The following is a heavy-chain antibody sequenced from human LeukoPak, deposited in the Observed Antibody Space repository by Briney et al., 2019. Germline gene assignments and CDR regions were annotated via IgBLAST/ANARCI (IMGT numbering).Heavy chain of an antibody. CDR1: GFTFSSYS. J-gene: IGHJ4*02. CDR3: ARDGDSYGLVDY. V-gene: IGHV3-21*01. D-gene: IGHD5-18*01. Sequence: GGSLRLSCAASGFTFSSYSMNWVRQAPGKGLEWVSSISSSSSYIYYADSVKGRFTTSRDNARNSLYLQMDSLRAEDTAVYYCARDGDSYGLVDYWGQGTLVTVSS. CDR2: ISSSSSYI.